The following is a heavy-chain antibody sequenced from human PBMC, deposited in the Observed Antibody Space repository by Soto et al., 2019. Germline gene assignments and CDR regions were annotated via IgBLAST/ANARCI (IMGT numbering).Heavy chain of an antibody. J-gene: IGHJ4*02. CDR3: ARALDFWSAYFGY. CDR1: GFTFRSYA. Sequence: QVWQVESGGGVVQAGRSLRLSCAASGFTFRSYAMHCVRQAPGKGLEWVAIISYDEIYYADSVKGRFTISRDNSKNTLYLQMKSLRTEDTAVYYCARALDFWSAYFGYWAQGSLVTVSS. D-gene: IGHD3-3*01. V-gene: IGHV3-30-3*01. CDR2: ISYDEI.